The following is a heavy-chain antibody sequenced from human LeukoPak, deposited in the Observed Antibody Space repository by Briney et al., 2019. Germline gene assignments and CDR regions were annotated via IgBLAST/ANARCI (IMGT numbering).Heavy chain of an antibody. CDR2: ISSSSSYI. CDR1: GFTFSSYS. D-gene: IGHD4-17*01. CDR3: GKDPNGDYVGAFDF. J-gene: IGHJ3*01. Sequence: GGSLRLSCAASGFTFSSYSMNWVRQAPGKGLEWVSSISSSSSYIYYADSVKGRCTISRDNSRNTVYLQMNSLRAEDTALYFCGKDPNGDYVGAFDFWGPGTMVTVSS. V-gene: IGHV3-21*04.